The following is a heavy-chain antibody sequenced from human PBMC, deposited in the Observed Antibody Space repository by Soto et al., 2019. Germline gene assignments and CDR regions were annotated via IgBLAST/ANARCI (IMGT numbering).Heavy chain of an antibody. D-gene: IGHD3-10*01. J-gene: IGHJ6*02. CDR3: ARDVHYYGSGSYGMDV. Sequence: QVQLQESGPGLVKPSQTLSLTCTVSGGSISSGGYYWSWIRQHPGKGLEWIGYIYYSGSTYYNPSLKRRVTISVDTSKIQVSLKLSSVTAADTAVYYCARDVHYYGSGSYGMDVWGQGTTVTVSS. CDR2: IYYSGST. V-gene: IGHV4-31*03. CDR1: GGSISSGGYY.